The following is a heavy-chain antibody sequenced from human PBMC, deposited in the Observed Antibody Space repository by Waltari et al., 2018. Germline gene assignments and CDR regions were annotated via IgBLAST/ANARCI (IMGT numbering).Heavy chain of an antibody. V-gene: IGHV4-39*07. CDR3: ARYMTTVTTSSFDY. CDR2: ITHSGSS. J-gene: IGHJ4*02. CDR1: GASVSSRIHY. D-gene: IGHD4-17*01. Sequence: QLQLQESGPGLVKPSETLSLTCTVSGASVSSRIHYWGWIRQSPGKGLEWIGSITHSGSSYYNPSLRSRVTLLVDTSKNQFSLRVNSVTAADMALYYCARYMTTVTTSSFDYWGQGALVTVSS.